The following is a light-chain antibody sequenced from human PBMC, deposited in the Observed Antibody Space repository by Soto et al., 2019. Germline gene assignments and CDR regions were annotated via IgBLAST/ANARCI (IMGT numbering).Light chain of an antibody. V-gene: IGKV3-15*01. Sequence: EIVMTQSPASLSVSPGERATLSCRASQSVSINLAWYQHKPGQAPRLLIYGASTRATGIPARFSGSGSGTEFTFTISSLQSEDFAVYYCQQYNNWPPGTFGQGTKVEIK. CDR1: QSVSIN. J-gene: IGKJ1*01. CDR2: GAS. CDR3: QQYNNWPPGT.